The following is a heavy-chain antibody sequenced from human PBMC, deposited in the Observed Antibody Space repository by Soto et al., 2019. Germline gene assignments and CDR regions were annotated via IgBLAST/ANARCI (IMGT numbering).Heavy chain of an antibody. V-gene: IGHV4-59*01. J-gene: IGHJ6*03. CDR3: ARSKGSSGYYYMDV. D-gene: IGHD5-18*01. CDR2: IYYSGST. Sequence: SETLSLTCTVSGGSISSYYWSWIRQPPGKGLEWIGYIYYSGSTNYNPSLKSRVTISVDTSKNQFSLKLSSVTAADTAVYYCARSKGSSGYYYMDVWGKGTTVTVSS. CDR1: GGSISSYY.